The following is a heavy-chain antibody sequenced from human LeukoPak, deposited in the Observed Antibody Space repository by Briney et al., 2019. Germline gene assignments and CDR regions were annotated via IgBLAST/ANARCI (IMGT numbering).Heavy chain of an antibody. Sequence: GESLKISCKGSGYSFTCYWIGWARQIPGKGLEWMGIIYPGDSDTRFSPSFQCQVTISADKSISTAYLQWSSLKASDTAMYYSARWHYGSGSNYNEGRLDYWGQGTLVTVSS. J-gene: IGHJ4*02. CDR1: GYSFTCYW. D-gene: IGHD3-10*01. CDR2: IYPGDSDT. V-gene: IGHV5-51*03. CDR3: ARWHYGSGSNYNEGRLDY.